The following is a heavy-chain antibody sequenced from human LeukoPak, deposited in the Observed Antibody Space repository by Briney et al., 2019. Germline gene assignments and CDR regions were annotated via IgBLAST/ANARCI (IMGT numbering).Heavy chain of an antibody. V-gene: IGHV4-39*07. CDR2: INHSGST. CDR1: GGSISSSSYY. CDR3: ARRTDSYCSSTSCYGLDY. J-gene: IGHJ4*02. D-gene: IGHD2-2*01. Sequence: PSETLSLTCTVSGGSISSSSYYWGWIRQPPGKGLEWIGEINHSGSTNYNPSLKSRVTISVDTSKNQFSLKLSSVTAADTAVYYCARRTDSYCSSTSCYGLDYWGQGTLVTVSS.